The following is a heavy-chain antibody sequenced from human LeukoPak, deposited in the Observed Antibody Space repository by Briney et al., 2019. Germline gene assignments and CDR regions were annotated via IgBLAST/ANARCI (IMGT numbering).Heavy chain of an antibody. D-gene: IGHD3-16*01. CDR2: IYYSGST. V-gene: IGHV4-30-4*07. CDR1: GGSISSGGYS. CDR3: ARETSQKGAHYMDV. J-gene: IGHJ6*03. Sequence: SETLSLTCAVSGGSISSGGYSWSWIRQPPGKGLEWIGYIYYSGSTYYNPSLKSRVTISVDTSKNQFSLKLSSVTAADTAVYYCARETSQKGAHYMDVWGKGTTVTISS.